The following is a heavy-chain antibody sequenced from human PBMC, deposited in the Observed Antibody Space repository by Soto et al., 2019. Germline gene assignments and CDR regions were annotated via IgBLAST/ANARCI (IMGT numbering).Heavy chain of an antibody. CDR2: IKSKTDGGAT. CDR3: TTDSYSTIIIVRFDY. Sequence: GGSLRLSCAASGFTFSNAWINWVRQAPGKGLEWVGRIKSKTDGGATDYAEPVKGRFAISRDDSNNMVYLQMNSLKIEDTAVYYCTTDSYSTIIIVRFDYWGHGTLVTVSS. D-gene: IGHD3-22*01. V-gene: IGHV3-15*07. J-gene: IGHJ4*01. CDR1: GFTFSNAW.